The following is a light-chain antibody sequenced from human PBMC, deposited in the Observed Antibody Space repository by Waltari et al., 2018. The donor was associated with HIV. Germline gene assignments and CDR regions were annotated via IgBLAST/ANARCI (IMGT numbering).Light chain of an antibody. J-gene: IGKJ4*01. CDR2: AAS. CDR3: QQTYNPPLT. CDR1: QSVSSY. Sequence: DIQMTQSPSSLSASVGDRVTITCRASQSVSSYLNWYQQKPGKVPKVLVYAASTLQSGVPSRFSCSGSGTDFTLTISSLQPEDFATYYCQQTYNPPLTFGGGTRVEIK. V-gene: IGKV1-39*01.